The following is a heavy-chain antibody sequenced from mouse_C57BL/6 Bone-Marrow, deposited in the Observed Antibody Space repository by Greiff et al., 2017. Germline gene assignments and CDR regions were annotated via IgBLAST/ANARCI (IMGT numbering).Heavy chain of an antibody. Sequence: VHLVESGAELARPGASVKLSCKASGYTFTSYGISWVKQRTGQGLEWIGEIYPRSGNTYYNEKFKGKATLTADKSSSTAYMELRSLTSEDSAVYFCARKLRPPYYYAMDYWGQGTSVTVSS. J-gene: IGHJ4*01. D-gene: IGHD3-2*02. CDR1: GYTFTSYG. CDR2: IYPRSGNT. CDR3: ARKLRPPYYYAMDY. V-gene: IGHV1-81*01.